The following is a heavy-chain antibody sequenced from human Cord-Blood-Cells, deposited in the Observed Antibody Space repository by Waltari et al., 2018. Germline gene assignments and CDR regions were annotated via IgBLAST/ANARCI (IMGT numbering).Heavy chain of an antibody. Sequence: YAMGWVRQAPGQSLEWMGCINAGNGNTKYSQKFQGRVTITRDTSASTAYMELSSLRSEDTAVYYCARSGSYYYYGMDVWGQGTTVTVSS. V-gene: IGHV1-3*01. CDR2: INAGNGNT. CDR3: ARSGSYYYYGMDV. CDR1: YA. D-gene: IGHD1-26*01. J-gene: IGHJ6*02.